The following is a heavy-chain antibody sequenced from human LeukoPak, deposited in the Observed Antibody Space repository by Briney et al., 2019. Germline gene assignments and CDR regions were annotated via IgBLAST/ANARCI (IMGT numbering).Heavy chain of an antibody. J-gene: IGHJ5*02. CDR1: VFTFDDYA. CDR2: ISENGGII. V-gene: IGHV3-43*02. CDR3: AKGLRRDGYNRFGWFDR. Sequence: GGSLRLSCAASVFTFDDYAMHWVRQAPGKGLEWVSLISENGGIIYYADSLKGRFTISRDNSKNSLYLQMNSLRAEDTALYYCAKGLRRDGYNRFGWFDRWGQGTLVTVSS. D-gene: IGHD5-24*01.